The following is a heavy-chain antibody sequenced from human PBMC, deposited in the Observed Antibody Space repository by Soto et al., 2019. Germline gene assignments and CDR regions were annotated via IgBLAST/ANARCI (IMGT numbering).Heavy chain of an antibody. CDR2: ISAHNGNT. Sequence: QVHLVQSGAEVKKPGASVKVSCKASGYTFTSYGITWVRQAPGQGLEWMGWISAHNGNTDYAQKLQGRVIVTRDTSTSTAYVVLRSLRSDDTTVYYCARGRYGDYWGQGALVTVSS. D-gene: IGHD1-1*01. CDR1: GYTFTSYG. V-gene: IGHV1-18*01. CDR3: ARGRYGDY. J-gene: IGHJ4*02.